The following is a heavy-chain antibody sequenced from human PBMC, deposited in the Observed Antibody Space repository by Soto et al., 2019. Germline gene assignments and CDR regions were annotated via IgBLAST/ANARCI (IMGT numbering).Heavy chain of an antibody. V-gene: IGHV4-39*01. D-gene: IGHD3-10*01. CDR2: IYYSGST. CDR3: ARQGEDYYYYMDV. CDR1: GGSISSSSYY. Sequence: SETLSLTCTVSGGSISSSSYYWGWIRQPPGKGLEWIGGIYYSGSTYYNPSLKSRVTISVDTSKNQFSLKLSSVTAAETAVYYCARQGEDYYYYMDVWGKGTTVTVSS. J-gene: IGHJ6*03.